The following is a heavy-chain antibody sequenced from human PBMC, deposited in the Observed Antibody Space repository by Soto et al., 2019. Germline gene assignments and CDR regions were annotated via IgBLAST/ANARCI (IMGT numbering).Heavy chain of an antibody. V-gene: IGHV1-69*12. D-gene: IGHD3-3*01. J-gene: IGHJ4*02. Sequence: QVQLEQSAAEVKKPGSSVKVSCKASGGTFGGYGLHWVRQAPGQGLEWMGGIAPLFAPATYAQKFQGRVTVTGDACGGNLEMRSRRPEDEAVYFCAGGGRGYDHSGRSDYYPDNLDSWGPGTLVTVSS. CDR2: IAPLFAPA. CDR1: GGTFGGYG. CDR3: AGGGRGYDHSGRSDYYPDNLDS.